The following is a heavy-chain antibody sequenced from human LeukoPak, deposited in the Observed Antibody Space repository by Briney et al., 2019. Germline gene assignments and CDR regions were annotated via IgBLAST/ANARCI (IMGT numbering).Heavy chain of an antibody. V-gene: IGHV3-20*04. CDR2: INWNGGST. CDR3: ARGYCSSTSCYFDY. J-gene: IGHJ4*02. D-gene: IGHD2-2*01. CDR1: GFTFDDYG. Sequence: GGSLRLSCAASGFTFDDYGMSWVRQAPGKGLEWVSGINWNGGSTGYADSVKGRFTISRDNAKNSLYLQMNSLRAEDTALYYYARGYCSSTSCYFDYWGQGTLVTVSS.